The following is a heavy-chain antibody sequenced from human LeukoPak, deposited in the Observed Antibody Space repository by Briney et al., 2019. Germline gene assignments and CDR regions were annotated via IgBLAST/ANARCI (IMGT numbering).Heavy chain of an antibody. J-gene: IGHJ4*02. D-gene: IGHD2-2*01. CDR2: VSGSGGST. CDR3: AKDPGVVPAHYFDY. CDR1: GFIFNSHV. V-gene: IGHV3-23*01. Sequence: PPGGSLRLSCATSGFIFNSHVMSWVRQTPGKGLEWVSSVSGSGGSTFHADSVKGRFTISRDNSKNILYQQMNSLRAEDTAVYYCAKDPGVVPAHYFDYWGQGILVTVSS.